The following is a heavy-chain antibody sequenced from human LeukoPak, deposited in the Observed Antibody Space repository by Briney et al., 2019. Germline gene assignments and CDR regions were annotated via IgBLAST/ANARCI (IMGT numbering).Heavy chain of an antibody. D-gene: IGHD3-22*01. CDR2: IYYSGST. CDR3: ARGVYYDTSDNWFDP. V-gene: IGHV4-59*01. CDR1: GGSISSYY. Sequence: SETLSLTCTVSGGSISSYYWSWIRQPPGKGLGWIGYIYYSGSTNYNPSLKSRVTISVDTSKNKFSLKLSAVTAADTAVYYCARGVYYDTSDNWFDPWGQGTLVTVSS. J-gene: IGHJ5*02.